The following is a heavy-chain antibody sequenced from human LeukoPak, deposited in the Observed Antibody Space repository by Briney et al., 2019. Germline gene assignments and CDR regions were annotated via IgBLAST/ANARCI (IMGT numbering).Heavy chain of an antibody. CDR3: ARELYSGSDY. Sequence: SETLSLTCTVSSGSISRFYWSWIRQTPAKGLEWIGYIYYTGSTDYNPSLKSRVTISVDTSKNQISLQLNSVTAADTAMYYFARELYSGSDYWGQGTLVPVSS. J-gene: IGHJ4*02. CDR1: SGSISRFY. V-gene: IGHV4-59*01. CDR2: IYYTGST. D-gene: IGHD5-12*01.